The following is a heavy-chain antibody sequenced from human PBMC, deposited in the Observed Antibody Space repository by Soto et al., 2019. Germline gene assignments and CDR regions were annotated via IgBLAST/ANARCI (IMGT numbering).Heavy chain of an antibody. J-gene: IGHJ6*02. CDR1: GYSFSSYW. CDR3: ARLGFGGHFGSYYFYGMDV. CDR2: IHPGDSDT. V-gene: IGHV5-51*01. Sequence: GESLKISCKGSGYSFSSYWIAWVRQMSGKGLEWVGVIHPGDSDTRYSPSFQGQVTISADKSISTVYVQWASLKASDTAVYYCARLGFGGHFGSYYFYGMDVWGQGTTVTVSS. D-gene: IGHD2-15*01.